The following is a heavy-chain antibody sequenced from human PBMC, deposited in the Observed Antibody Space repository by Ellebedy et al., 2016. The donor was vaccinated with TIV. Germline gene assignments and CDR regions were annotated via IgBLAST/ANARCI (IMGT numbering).Heavy chain of an antibody. CDR1: GFTFSDHY. CDR2: TRNKANSYTT. CDR3: ARATAELYYYYYMDV. V-gene: IGHV3-72*01. J-gene: IGHJ6*03. D-gene: IGHD1-14*01. Sequence: GESLKISCAASGFTFSDHYMDWVRQAPGKGLEWVGRTRNKANSYTTEYAASVKGRFTISRDDSKNSLYLQMNSLKTEDTAVYYCARATAELYYYYYMDVWGKGTTVTVSS.